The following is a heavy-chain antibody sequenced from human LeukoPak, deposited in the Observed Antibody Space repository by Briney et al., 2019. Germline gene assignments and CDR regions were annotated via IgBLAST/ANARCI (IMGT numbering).Heavy chain of an antibody. CDR3: ATTSRKTTVVTLLDY. D-gene: IGHD4-23*01. CDR1: GYTLTELS. CDR2: FDPEDGET. V-gene: IGHV1-24*01. J-gene: IGHJ4*02. Sequence: ASVKVSCKVSGYTLTELSMHWVRQAPGKGLEWMGGFDPEDGETICAQKFQGRVTMTEDTSTDTAYMELSSLRSEDTAVYYCATTSRKTTVVTLLDYWGQGTLVTVSS.